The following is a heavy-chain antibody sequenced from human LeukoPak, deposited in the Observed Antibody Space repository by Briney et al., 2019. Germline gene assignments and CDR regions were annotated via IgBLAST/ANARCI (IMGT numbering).Heavy chain of an antibody. D-gene: IGHD5-18*01. V-gene: IGHV3-49*03. Sequence: PGGSLRLSCTASGFTFSDYAMSWFRQAPGKGLEWVGFIRSKAYGGTTEYAASVKGRFTISRDDSKSIAYLQMNSLKTEDTAVYYCTRDGGRVTTQKKTNRYSYGTGYYYMDVWGKGTTVTVSS. J-gene: IGHJ6*03. CDR2: IRSKAYGGTT. CDR3: TRDGGRVTTQKKTNRYSYGTGYYYMDV. CDR1: GFTFSDYA.